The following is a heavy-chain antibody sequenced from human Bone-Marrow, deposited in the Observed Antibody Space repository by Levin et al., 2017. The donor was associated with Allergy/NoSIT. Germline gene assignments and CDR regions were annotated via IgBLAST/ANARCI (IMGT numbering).Heavy chain of an antibody. CDR3: ASQYIGTTRPYYYYGMDV. Sequence: GESLKISCAASGFTFSSYSMNWVRQAPGKGLEWVSSISSSSSYIYYADSVKGRFTISRDNAKNSLYLQMNSLRAEDTAVYYCASQYIGTTRPYYYYGMDVWGQGTTVTVSS. CDR2: ISSSSSYI. CDR1: GFTFSSYS. J-gene: IGHJ6*02. V-gene: IGHV3-21*01. D-gene: IGHD1-1*01.